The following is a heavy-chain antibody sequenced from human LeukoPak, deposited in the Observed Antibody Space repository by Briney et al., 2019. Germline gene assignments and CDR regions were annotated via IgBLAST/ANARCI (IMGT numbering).Heavy chain of an antibody. D-gene: IGHD6-19*01. V-gene: IGHV3-53*01. Sequence: PGGSLRLSCAASGFTVSSNYMSWVRQAPGKGLEWVSVIYSGGSTYYADSVKGRFTISRDNSKNTLYLQMNSLRAEDTAVYYCARGKAVAGRAGWFDPWGQGTLVTVSS. CDR2: IYSGGST. CDR1: GFTVSSNY. CDR3: ARGKAVAGRAGWFDP. J-gene: IGHJ5*02.